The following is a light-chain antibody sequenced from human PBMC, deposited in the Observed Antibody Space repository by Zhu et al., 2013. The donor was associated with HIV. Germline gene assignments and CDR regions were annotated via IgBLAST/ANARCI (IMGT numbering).Light chain of an antibody. CDR1: QDLSNG. CDR3: LHDFXTSCS. V-gene: IGKV1-27*01. Sequence: DIQVTQSPSSLSASVGDRVTITCRASQDLSNGLSWYQQKPGQAPSLLVYATSSLQSGVPSRFSGSGSGTDFTLTISGLQPEDVATYFCLHDFXTSCSFGQGTKLEIK. J-gene: IGKJ2*04. CDR2: ATS.